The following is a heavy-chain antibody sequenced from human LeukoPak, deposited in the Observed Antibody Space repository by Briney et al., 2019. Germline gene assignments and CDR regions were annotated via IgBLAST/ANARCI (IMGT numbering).Heavy chain of an antibody. D-gene: IGHD1-26*01. Sequence: SVKVSCKASGGTFSSYAISWVRQAPGQGLEWMGGIIPIFGTANYAQKFQGRVTITADESTSTAYMELSSLRSEDTAVYYCARGDLLAALPEYFQHWGQGTLVTVSS. CDR3: ARGDLLAALPEYFQH. V-gene: IGHV1-69*13. J-gene: IGHJ1*01. CDR2: IIPIFGTA. CDR1: GGTFSSYA.